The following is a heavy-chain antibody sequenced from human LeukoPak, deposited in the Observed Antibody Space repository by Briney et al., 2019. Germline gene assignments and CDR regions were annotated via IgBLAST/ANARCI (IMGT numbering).Heavy chain of an antibody. CDR1: GGSISSSSNY. V-gene: IGHV4-39*07. CDR3: ATTTIRLGY. J-gene: IGHJ4*02. D-gene: IGHD1-26*01. Sequence: SETLFLTCTVSGGSISSSSNYWGWIRQPPGKGLEWIGSIYYSGTTYYNPSLKSRVTISVDTSKNQFSLKLSSVTAADTAVYYCATTTIRLGYWGQGTLVTVSS. CDR2: IYYSGTT.